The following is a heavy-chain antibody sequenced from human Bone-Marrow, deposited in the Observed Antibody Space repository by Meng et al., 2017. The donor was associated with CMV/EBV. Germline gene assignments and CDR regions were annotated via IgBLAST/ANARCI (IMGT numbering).Heavy chain of an antibody. CDR3: AKVGGAGRRYYYYGMDV. D-gene: IGHD3-10*01. J-gene: IGHJ6*02. CDR2: IWYDGSNK. V-gene: IGHV3-33*06. CDR1: GFTFSSYA. Sequence: GESLKISCAASGFTFSSYAMHWVRQAPGKGLEWVAVIWYDGSNKYYADSVKGRFTISRGNSKNTLYLQMNSLRAEDTAVYYCAKVGGAGRRYYYYGMDVWGQGTTVTVSS.